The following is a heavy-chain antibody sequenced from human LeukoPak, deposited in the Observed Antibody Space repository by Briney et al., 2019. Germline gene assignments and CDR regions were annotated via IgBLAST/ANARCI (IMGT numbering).Heavy chain of an antibody. CDR2: INPNSGGT. CDR1: GYTFTGYY. J-gene: IGHJ6*02. V-gene: IGHV1-2*06. Sequence: ASVKVSCKASGYTFTGYYMHWVRQAPGQGLEWMGRINPNSGGTNYAQKFQGRVTMTRDTSISTAYMELSRLRSDDTAVYYCAGYCSSTSCYLYYGMDVWGQGTTVTVSS. CDR3: AGYCSSTSCYLYYGMDV. D-gene: IGHD2-2*01.